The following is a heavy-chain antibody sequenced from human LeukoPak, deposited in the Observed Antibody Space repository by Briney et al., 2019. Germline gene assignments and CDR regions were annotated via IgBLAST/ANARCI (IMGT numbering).Heavy chain of an antibody. CDR1: GFTFSNYA. CDR2: LRGDGET. Sequence: QSGRSLSPSCAASGFTFSNYAMSWVRQAPAGGLEWVSSLRGDGETFYADSVKGRFTLSRDDSRNTVYLQLNNLRVEDTAVYYCAMPNWVSNADAVLWGQGTLVTVSS. CDR3: AMPNWVSNADAVL. V-gene: IGHV3-23*01. J-gene: IGHJ4*02. D-gene: IGHD1-1*01.